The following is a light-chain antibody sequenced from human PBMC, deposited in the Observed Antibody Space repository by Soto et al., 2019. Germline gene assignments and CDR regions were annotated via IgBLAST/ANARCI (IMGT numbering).Light chain of an antibody. CDR2: DAS. Sequence: ENVLTQSPGTLSLSPGERVTLSCRASQSVGNNLAWYQQRPGQAPTLLISDASSRATGIPDRFSGSGSGTDFTLTISSLEPEDFALYYCQQYGPSLITFGQGTRLESK. CDR1: QSVGNN. CDR3: QQYGPSLIT. V-gene: IGKV3-20*01. J-gene: IGKJ5*01.